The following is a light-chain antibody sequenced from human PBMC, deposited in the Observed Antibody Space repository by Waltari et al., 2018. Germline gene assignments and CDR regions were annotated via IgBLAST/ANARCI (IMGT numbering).Light chain of an antibody. CDR2: GAC. V-gene: IGKV3-11*01. Sequence: PLPCRASQSGSSNLAWYQQKPGQAPRLLIYGACTRATGIPARFSGSGSGTEFTLTISSLEPEDFAVYYCQQRSNRLTFGGGTKVEIK. CDR3: QQRSNRLT. CDR1: QSGSSN. J-gene: IGKJ4*01.